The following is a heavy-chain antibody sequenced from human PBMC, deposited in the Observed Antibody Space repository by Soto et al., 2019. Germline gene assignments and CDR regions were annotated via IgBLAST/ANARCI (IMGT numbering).Heavy chain of an antibody. CDR3: ARMETFGSLNWFDP. CDR1: GYSFTNND. J-gene: IGHJ5*02. CDR2: MNPGSGDT. D-gene: IGHD3-16*01. V-gene: IGHV1-8*01. Sequence: ASVKVSCKASGYSFTNNDVSGVRQATGQGLEWMGWMNPGSGDTGYTQKFQGRVTMTRDISIATAYMELSSLRSDDTAIYYCARMETFGSLNWFDPWGQGTLVTVSS.